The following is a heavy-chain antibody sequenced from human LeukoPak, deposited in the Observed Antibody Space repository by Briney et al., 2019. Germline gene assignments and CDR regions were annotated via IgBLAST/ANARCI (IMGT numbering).Heavy chain of an antibody. Sequence: GGSLRLSCVGSGFRFSSYAMSWVRQAPEKGLEWVSGIYENGGTTHDADSVKGRFSISRDNSKNTLYLQMDSLRGEDTAIYYCAKDYRIGYSDHFDYWGQGVLVTVSS. J-gene: IGHJ4*02. CDR3: AKDYRIGYSDHFDY. CDR2: IYENGGTT. CDR1: GFRFSSYA. D-gene: IGHD3-16*02. V-gene: IGHV3-23*01.